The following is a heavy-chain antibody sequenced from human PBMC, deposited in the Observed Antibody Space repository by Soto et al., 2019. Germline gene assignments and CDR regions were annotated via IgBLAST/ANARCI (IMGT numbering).Heavy chain of an antibody. CDR3: ARGEEIPGYDIVVVPAAHYYYYGMDV. D-gene: IGHD2-2*01. J-gene: IGHJ6*02. CDR1: GYTFTSYA. V-gene: IGHV1-3*01. CDR2: INAGNGNT. Sequence: ASVKVSCKASGYTFTSYAMHWVRQAPGQRLEWMGWINAGNGNTKYSQKFQGRVTITRDTSASTAYMELSSLRSEDTAVYYCARGEEIPGYDIVVVPAAHYYYYGMDVWGQGTTVTVSS.